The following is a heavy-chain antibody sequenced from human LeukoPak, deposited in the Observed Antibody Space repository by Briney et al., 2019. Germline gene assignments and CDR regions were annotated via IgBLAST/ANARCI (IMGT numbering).Heavy chain of an antibody. CDR3: ARRDWNYERWFDP. V-gene: IGHV3-64*01. CDR1: GFSFSSYA. Sequence: PGGSLRLSCAASGFSFSSYAMHWVRQAPGKGLEYVSAISNNGDITYYANSVKGRFTISRDNSKNTLYLQMGSLRAEDMAVYYCARRDWNYERWFDPWGQGTLVTVSS. CDR2: ISNNGDIT. J-gene: IGHJ5*02. D-gene: IGHD1-7*01.